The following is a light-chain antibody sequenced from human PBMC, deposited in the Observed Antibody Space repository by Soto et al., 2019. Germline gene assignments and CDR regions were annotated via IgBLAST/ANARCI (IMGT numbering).Light chain of an antibody. CDR2: GAW. J-gene: IGKJ2*01. V-gene: IGKV3-20*01. CDR3: HQYGYGADT. Sequence: VVLTQSPGPLSLSPGERATHSCRASQGVRSTYLDWYQQKPGQAPGLLIFGAWTRATGIPGRFSGSGSGRVFTLTISILEPEDSAVYICHQYGYGADTFGQGTRLEIK. CDR1: QGVRSTY.